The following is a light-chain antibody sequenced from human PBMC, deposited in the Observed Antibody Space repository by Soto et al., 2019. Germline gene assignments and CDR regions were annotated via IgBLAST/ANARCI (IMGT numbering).Light chain of an antibody. J-gene: IGLJ1*01. Sequence: QSVLTQPPSVSGAPGQRATISCTGCNSNIGAGYDVHWYQQLPGTAPKLLIYGNDNRPSGVPDRFSGSKSGTSASLAITGLQAEDEADYYCHSYDSSLSGYVFGTGTKLTVL. CDR1: NSNIGAGYD. CDR3: HSYDSSLSGYV. CDR2: GND. V-gene: IGLV1-40*01.